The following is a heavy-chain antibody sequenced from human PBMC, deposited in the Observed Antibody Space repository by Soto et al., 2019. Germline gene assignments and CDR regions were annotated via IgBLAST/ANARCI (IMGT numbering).Heavy chain of an antibody. J-gene: IGHJ4*02. CDR2: ISNDGSKK. CDR1: GFTFSRDG. CDR3: ARDVAMPTGLGLGY. V-gene: IGHV3-30*03. D-gene: IGHD6-19*01. Sequence: GGSLRLSCAASGFTFSRDGMSWVRQAPGKGLEWVAHISNDGSKKFYGDSVKGRFTISRDNSENTVYLQMISLRPDDTAVFYCARDVAMPTGLGLGYWGQGTLVTVSS.